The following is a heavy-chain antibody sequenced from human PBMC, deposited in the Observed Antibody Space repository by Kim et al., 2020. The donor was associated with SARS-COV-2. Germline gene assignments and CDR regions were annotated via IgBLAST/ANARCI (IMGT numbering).Heavy chain of an antibody. V-gene: IGHV3-23*01. CDR3: AKDGPRRPYYYGMDV. D-gene: IGHD6-25*01. Sequence: DSVKGPFAIYRDKSKNTLYLQMNSLRAEDTAVYYCAKDGPRRPYYYGMDVWGQGTTVTDSS. J-gene: IGHJ6*02.